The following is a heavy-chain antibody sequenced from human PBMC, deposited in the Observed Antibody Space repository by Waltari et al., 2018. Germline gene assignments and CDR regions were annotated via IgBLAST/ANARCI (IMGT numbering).Heavy chain of an antibody. CDR1: GYTFTGYY. J-gene: IGHJ4*02. D-gene: IGHD2-2*01. CDR3: ATAPDAFQIIN. V-gene: IGHV1-2*02. CDR2: INPYSGGT. Sequence: QVQLVQSGAEVKKPGASVKVSCKTSGYTFTGYYMYWVRPAPGQGLEWMGWINPYSGGTAYAQKFHGRVTLTMDTSISTAYMELNRLISDDSAMYYCATAPDAFQIINWGQGTLVTVSS.